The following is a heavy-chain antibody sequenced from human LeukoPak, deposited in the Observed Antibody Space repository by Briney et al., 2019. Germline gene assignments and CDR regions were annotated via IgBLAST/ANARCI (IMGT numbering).Heavy chain of an antibody. J-gene: IGHJ3*02. D-gene: IGHD4-17*01. CDR3: ARGPLHDYGDI. CDR2: INPSGGST. Sequence: ASVKVSCKXSGYTFTSYYMHWVRQAPGQGLERMGIINPSGGSTSYAQKFQGRVTMTRDTSTSTVYMELSSLRSEDTAVYYCARGPLHDYGDIWGQGTMVTVSS. V-gene: IGHV1-46*01. CDR1: GYTFTSYY.